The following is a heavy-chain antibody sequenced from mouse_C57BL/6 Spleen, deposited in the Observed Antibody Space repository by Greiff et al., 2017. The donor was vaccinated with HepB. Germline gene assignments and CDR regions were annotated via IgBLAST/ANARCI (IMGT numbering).Heavy chain of an antibody. J-gene: IGHJ2*01. CDR1: GYSFTGYY. CDR2: INPSTGGT. V-gene: IGHV1-42*01. CDR3: ARLDTTVVDY. Sequence: VQLQQSGPELVKPGASVKISCKASGYSFTGYYMNWVKQSPEKSLEWIGEINPSTGGTTYNQKFKAKATLTVDKSSSTAYMQLKSLTSEDSAVYYCARLDTTVVDYWGQGTTLTVSS. D-gene: IGHD1-1*01.